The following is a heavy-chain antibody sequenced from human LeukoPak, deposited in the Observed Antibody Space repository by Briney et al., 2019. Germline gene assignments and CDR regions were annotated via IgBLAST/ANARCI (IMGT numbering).Heavy chain of an antibody. V-gene: IGHV3-66*02. CDR1: GFTFSSYA. Sequence: GGSLRLSCATSGFTFSSYAMGWVRQAPGKGLEWVSVIYSGGSTYYADSVKGRFTISRDNSKNTLYLQMNSLRAEDTAVYYCARGGWYRNWGQGTLVTVSS. J-gene: IGHJ4*02. CDR2: IYSGGST. D-gene: IGHD6-19*01. CDR3: ARGGWYRN.